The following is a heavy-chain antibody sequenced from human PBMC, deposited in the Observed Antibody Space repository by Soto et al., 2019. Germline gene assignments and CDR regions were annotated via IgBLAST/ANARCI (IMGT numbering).Heavy chain of an antibody. Sequence: QVQLVQSGAEVKKPGASVKVSCKASGYTFTSYAMHWVRQAPGQRLEWMGWINAGNGNTKYSQKFQNRVTITRDTSARTAYMELSSLRSEDTAVYYCAGDLYCSSTSCQLHGFDIWGQGTMVTVSS. J-gene: IGHJ3*02. CDR3: AGDLYCSSTSCQLHGFDI. CDR1: GYTFTSYA. D-gene: IGHD2-2*01. V-gene: IGHV1-3*01. CDR2: INAGNGNT.